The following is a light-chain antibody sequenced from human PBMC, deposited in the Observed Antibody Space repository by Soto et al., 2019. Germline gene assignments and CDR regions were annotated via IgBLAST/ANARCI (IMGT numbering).Light chain of an antibody. Sequence: QSALTQPASVSGSPGQSITISCTGTSSDVGGYNYVSWYQQHPGKAPKLMIYDVSNRPSGVSNRFSGSKSGNTASLTISVLQPEDEADYYCTSYTSSGTGVFGTGTKLTVL. CDR3: TSYTSSGTGV. CDR2: DVS. CDR1: SSDVGGYNY. J-gene: IGLJ1*01. V-gene: IGLV2-14*01.